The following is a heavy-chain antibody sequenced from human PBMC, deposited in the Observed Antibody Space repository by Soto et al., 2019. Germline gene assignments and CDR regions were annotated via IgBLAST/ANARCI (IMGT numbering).Heavy chain of an antibody. CDR3: TRRPDAFDL. CDR2: ISGSGDRT. D-gene: IGHD6-6*01. V-gene: IGHV3-23*01. J-gene: IGHJ3*01. CDR1: GLTFSAHD. Sequence: DVQLLESGGGLVRPGGSLRLACAASGLTFSAHDMSWVRQAPGRGLEWVSTISGSGDRTYYADSVKGRFTISRDNSQNTLFLQMNSLRAADTAIYYCTRRPDAFDLWGQGTVVTVSS.